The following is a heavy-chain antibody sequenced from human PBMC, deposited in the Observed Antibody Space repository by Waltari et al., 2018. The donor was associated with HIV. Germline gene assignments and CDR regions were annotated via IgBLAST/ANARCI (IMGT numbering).Heavy chain of an antibody. CDR3: ARDGGRRGPFGY. CDR2: IKEDGSEK. D-gene: IGHD3-3*01. V-gene: IGHV3-7*01. CDR1: GFTSRNYW. Sequence: EVQLVESGGGLVQPGGSLRLPCAASGFTSRNYWMSWVRQAPGKGLGWGANIKEDGSEKYYVDSVKGRFTISRDNDKNSGDLQMNSLRAEDTAVYYCARDGGRRGPFGYWGQGTLVTGSS. J-gene: IGHJ4*02.